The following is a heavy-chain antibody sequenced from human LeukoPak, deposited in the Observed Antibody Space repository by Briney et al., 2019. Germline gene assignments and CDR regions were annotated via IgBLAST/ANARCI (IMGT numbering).Heavy chain of an antibody. CDR1: GYIFSSYG. D-gene: IGHD2-2*01. CDR3: ARDSLDCSTTSCHSFDP. CDR2: ISGYSGNT. Sequence: GASVKVSCKASGYIFSSYGISWVRQAPGQGLEWMGRISGYSGNTKYSQRLQGRVSMTTDTSTSTAYMELRSLRSDDTAVYYCARDSLDCSTTSCHSFDPWGQGTLVTVSS. J-gene: IGHJ5*02. V-gene: IGHV1-18*01.